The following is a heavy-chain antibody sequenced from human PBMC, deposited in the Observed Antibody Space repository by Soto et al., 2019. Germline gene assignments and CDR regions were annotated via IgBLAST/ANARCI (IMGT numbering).Heavy chain of an antibody. Sequence: QVQLVESGGGVVQPGRSLRLSCAASGFTFSSYGMHWVRQAPGKGLEWVAVISYDGSNKYYADSVKGRFTISRDNSKNTLYLQMNSLRAEDTAVYYCAKDLYTAMAPYGMDVWGQGTTVTVSS. CDR1: GFTFSSYG. CDR2: ISYDGSNK. D-gene: IGHD5-18*01. V-gene: IGHV3-30*18. CDR3: AKDLYTAMAPYGMDV. J-gene: IGHJ6*02.